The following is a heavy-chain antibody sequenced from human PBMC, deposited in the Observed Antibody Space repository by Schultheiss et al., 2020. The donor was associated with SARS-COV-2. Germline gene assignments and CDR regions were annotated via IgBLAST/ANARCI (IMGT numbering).Heavy chain of an antibody. D-gene: IGHD2-15*01. CDR2: ISTKGGYR. J-gene: IGHJ6*02. CDR3: AKDRGVGLDGFDV. Sequence: GGSLRLSCVASTFNFYTYAMNWVRQAPGKGLEWVASISTKGGYRFYADSVKGRFVISRDNAKNSLYLEMSSLAVDDTAMYFCAKDRGVGLDGFDVWGQGTTVTVSS. V-gene: IGHV3-21*01. CDR1: TFNFYTYA.